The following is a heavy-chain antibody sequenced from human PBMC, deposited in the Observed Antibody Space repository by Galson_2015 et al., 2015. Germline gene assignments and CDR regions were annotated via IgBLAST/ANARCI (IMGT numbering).Heavy chain of an antibody. D-gene: IGHD2-8*01. Sequence: SLRLSCAASGFTFSSYGMHWVRQAPGKGLEWVAVIWYDGSNKYYADSVKGRFTISRDNSKNTLYLQMNSLRAEDTAVYYCARPGTRGAYYFDYWGQGTLVTVSS. CDR2: IWYDGSNK. CDR3: ARPGTRGAYYFDY. CDR1: GFTFSSYG. J-gene: IGHJ4*02. V-gene: IGHV3-33*01.